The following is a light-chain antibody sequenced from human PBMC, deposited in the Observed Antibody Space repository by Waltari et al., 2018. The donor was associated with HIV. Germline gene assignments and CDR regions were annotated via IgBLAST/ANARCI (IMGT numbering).Light chain of an antibody. J-gene: IGLJ3*02. CDR2: SNN. Sequence: QSVLTQPPSASGTPGQRVTIPCSGSRSNIGSNPVTWNQQLPGTAPKLLMYSNNQRPAGVPDRLSGSKSGTSAALDISGLQSEDEGDYYCAAWDDSLKGVFGGGTKLTVL. CDR3: AAWDDSLKGV. CDR1: RSNIGSNP. V-gene: IGLV1-44*01.